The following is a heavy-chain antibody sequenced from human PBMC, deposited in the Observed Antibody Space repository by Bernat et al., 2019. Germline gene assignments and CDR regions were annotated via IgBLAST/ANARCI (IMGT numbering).Heavy chain of an antibody. Sequence: EVQLVESGGGLIQPGGSLRLSCAASGFTVSNNYMSWVRQAPGKGLEWVSYISSSSSTIYYADSVKGRFTISRDNAKNSLYLQMNSLRDEDTAVYYCARPSFTVTRYSYAFDIWGQGTMVTVSS. CDR1: GFTVSNNY. D-gene: IGHD4-17*01. CDR3: ARPSFTVTRYSYAFDI. J-gene: IGHJ3*02. CDR2: ISSSSSTI. V-gene: IGHV3-48*02.